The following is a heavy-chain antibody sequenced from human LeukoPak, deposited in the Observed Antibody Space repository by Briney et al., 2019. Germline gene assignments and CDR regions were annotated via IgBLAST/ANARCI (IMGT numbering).Heavy chain of an antibody. CDR1: GFTFDDYG. Sequence: GGSLRLSCAASGFTFDDYGMSWVRQAPGKGLEWVSGIKWYGDSTGYADSVKGRFTISRDNAKNSLYLQMNSLRAEDTALYYCARDFLAAATNYFDYWGQGTLAT. CDR2: IKWYGDST. CDR3: ARDFLAAATNYFDY. D-gene: IGHD6-13*01. V-gene: IGHV3-20*04. J-gene: IGHJ4*02.